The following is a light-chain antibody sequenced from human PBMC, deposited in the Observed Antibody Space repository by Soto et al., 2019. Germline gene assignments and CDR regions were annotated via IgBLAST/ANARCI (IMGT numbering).Light chain of an antibody. J-gene: IGLJ2*01. CDR3: SSHTNSNTYVV. CDR1: SSDVDYSS. CDR2: DVS. V-gene: IGLV2-14*01. Sequence: QPVLTQPASVSGSPRQSITISCTGTSSDVDYSSVSWYQQHPGKAPKLLIYDVSNRPSGVSNRFSGSKSGNTASLTISGLQAEDEAEYYCSSHTNSNTYVVFGGGTKLTVL.